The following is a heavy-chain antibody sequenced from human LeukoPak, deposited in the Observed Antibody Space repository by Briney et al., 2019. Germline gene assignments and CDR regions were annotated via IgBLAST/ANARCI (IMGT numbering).Heavy chain of an antibody. CDR3: AKSVVVITFRFDD. D-gene: IGHD2-15*01. CDR1: GFTFSSYS. CDR2: ISYDGSNK. Sequence: GGSLRLSCAASGFTFSSYSMNWVRQAPGKGLEWVAVISYDGSNKYYADSVKGRFTISGDNSKNTLYLQMNSLRADDTAVYYCAKSVVVITFRFDDWGQGALVTVSS. V-gene: IGHV3-30*18. J-gene: IGHJ4*02.